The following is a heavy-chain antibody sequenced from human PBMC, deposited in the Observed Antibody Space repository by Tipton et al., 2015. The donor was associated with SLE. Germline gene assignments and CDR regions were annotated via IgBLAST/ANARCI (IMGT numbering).Heavy chain of an antibody. CDR3: ARQSFGGSWEFDY. CDR2: VYRDGRT. CDR1: NFDVSASYY. J-gene: IGHJ4*02. Sequence: TLSLTCSVSNFDVSASYYWGWVRQTPEHGPAWLGSVYRDGRTIYNPSLNSRLTISIDTSKNQFSLRLESSTAADTAVYFCARQSFGGSWEFDYWGQGALVTVSS. V-gene: IGHV4-38-2*01. D-gene: IGHD2-15*01.